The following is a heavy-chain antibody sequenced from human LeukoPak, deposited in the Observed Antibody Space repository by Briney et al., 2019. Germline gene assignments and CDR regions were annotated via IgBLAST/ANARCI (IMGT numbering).Heavy chain of an antibody. D-gene: IGHD4-17*01. Sequence: GPSVKVSCKVSGYTLTELSMHWVRQAPGKGLEWMGGFDPGDGETIYAQKFQGRVTMTEDTSTDTAYMELSSLRSEDTAVYYCATYYGDYVYYYYGMDVWGQGTTVTVSS. CDR2: FDPGDGET. CDR1: GYTLTELS. J-gene: IGHJ6*02. V-gene: IGHV1-24*01. CDR3: ATYYGDYVYYYYGMDV.